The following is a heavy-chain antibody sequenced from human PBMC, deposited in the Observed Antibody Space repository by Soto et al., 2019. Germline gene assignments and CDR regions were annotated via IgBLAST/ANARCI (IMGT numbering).Heavy chain of an antibody. Sequence: SETLSLTCTVSGASISTQSWNWIRQAPGKGLEWIRYLYYSGTTNYNPSLKSRVTISADTSKNQVSLKLTSVTAADTAVYFCARGLSWSPYFESWGQGILVTVSS. CDR2: LYYSGTT. J-gene: IGHJ4*02. CDR1: GASISTQS. CDR3: ARGLSWSPYFES. D-gene: IGHD3-3*01. V-gene: IGHV4-59*11.